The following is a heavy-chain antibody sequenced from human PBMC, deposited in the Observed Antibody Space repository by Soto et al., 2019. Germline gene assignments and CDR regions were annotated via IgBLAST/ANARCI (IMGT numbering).Heavy chain of an antibody. CDR2: TYPGASDT. D-gene: IGHD3-10*01. CDR1: GYSFTSYW. Sequence: GPSLKISCKGSGYSFTSYWIGWVREMPGKGLERKEITYPGASDTRYSPSFQGQVTISADKSISTAYLQGSSLKASDTAMYYCASTQYYYGSGSYYTSYYYGMDVWGQGTTVTVSS. CDR3: ASTQYYYGSGSYYTSYYYGMDV. J-gene: IGHJ6*02. V-gene: IGHV5-51*01.